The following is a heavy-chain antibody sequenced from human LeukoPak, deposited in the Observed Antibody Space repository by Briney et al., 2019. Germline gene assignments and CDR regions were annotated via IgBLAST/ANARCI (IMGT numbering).Heavy chain of an antibody. D-gene: IGHD3-22*01. CDR1: GYTFTSYG. CDR3: ARGDSSGYSSYYYYGMVV. CDR2: ISAYNGNT. Sequence: ASVKVSCKASGYTFTSYGISWVRQAPGQGLEWMGWISAYNGNTNYAQKLQGRVTMTTDTSTSTAYMELRSLRSDDTAVYYCARGDSSGYSSYYYYGMVVWGQGTTVTVSS. V-gene: IGHV1-18*01. J-gene: IGHJ6*02.